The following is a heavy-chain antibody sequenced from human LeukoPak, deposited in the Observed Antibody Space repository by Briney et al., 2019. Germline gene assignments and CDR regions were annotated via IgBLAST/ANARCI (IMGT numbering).Heavy chain of an antibody. CDR1: GGSISSYY. D-gene: IGHD3-22*01. Sequence: SETLSLTCTVSGGSISSYYWSWIRQPPGKGLEWIGYIYYSGGTNYNPSLKSRVTISVDTSKNQFSLKLSSVTAADTAVYYCARGGNYYDSSPLDYWGQGTLVTVSS. CDR3: ARGGNYYDSSPLDY. V-gene: IGHV4-59*01. J-gene: IGHJ4*02. CDR2: IYYSGGT.